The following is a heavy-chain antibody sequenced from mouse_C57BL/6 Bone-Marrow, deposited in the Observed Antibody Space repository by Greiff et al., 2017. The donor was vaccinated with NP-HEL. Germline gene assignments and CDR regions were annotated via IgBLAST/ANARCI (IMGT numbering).Heavy chain of an antibody. CDR2: IDPNSGGT. J-gene: IGHJ2*01. CDR3: ARSRGLYGYDFDY. Sequence: QVQLQQPGAELVKPGASVKLSCKASGYTFTSYWMHWVKQRPGRGLEWIGRIDPNSGGTKYNEKLKSKATLPGDKPSSTAYMQLSSLTSEDSAVYDGARSRGLYGYDFDYWGQGTTLTVSS. CDR1: GYTFTSYW. V-gene: IGHV1-72*01. D-gene: IGHD2-2*01.